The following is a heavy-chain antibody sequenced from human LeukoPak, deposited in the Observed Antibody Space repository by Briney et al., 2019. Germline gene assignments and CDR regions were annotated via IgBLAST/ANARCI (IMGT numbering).Heavy chain of an antibody. CDR1: GGSISSYY. CDR2: IYYSGST. J-gene: IGHJ4*02. D-gene: IGHD4-17*01. V-gene: IGHV4-59*01. Sequence: NSSETLSLTCTVSGGSISSYYWSWIRQPPGKGLEWIGYIYYSGSTNYNPSLKSRVTISVDTSKNQFSLKLSSVTAADTAVYYCARRSYGDYSFDYWGQGTLVTVSS. CDR3: ARRSYGDYSFDY.